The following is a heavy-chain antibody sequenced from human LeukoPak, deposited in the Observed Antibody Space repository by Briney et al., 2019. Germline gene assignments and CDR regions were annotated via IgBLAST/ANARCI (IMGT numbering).Heavy chain of an antibody. CDR2: IYYTGST. D-gene: IGHD3-10*01. CDR3: ARRVGGFGYFDY. CDR1: GGSITTYY. J-gene: IGHJ4*02. V-gene: IGHV4-59*01. Sequence: SQTLCLTSTVSGGSITTYYWSWIRHPPGKGLEWIGYIYYTGSTIYNPSLKSRVTISVDTSNNRFSLKLTSVTPADTAVYYCARRVGGFGYFDYWGQGTLVTVSS.